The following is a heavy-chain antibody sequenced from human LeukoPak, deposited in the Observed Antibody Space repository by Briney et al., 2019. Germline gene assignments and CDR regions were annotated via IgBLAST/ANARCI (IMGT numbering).Heavy chain of an antibody. CDR1: GASSSGYY. CDR2: ISHAGTT. CDR3: ARGRPSYYYYGMDV. V-gene: IGHV4-34*01. Sequence: SETLSLTCGVGGASSSGYYWTWIRQPPGKGLEWIGEISHAGTTYYNPSLKSRVTISLDTSENQFSLKLSSVTAADTAVYYCARGRPSYYYYGMDVWGQGTTVTVSS. J-gene: IGHJ6*02.